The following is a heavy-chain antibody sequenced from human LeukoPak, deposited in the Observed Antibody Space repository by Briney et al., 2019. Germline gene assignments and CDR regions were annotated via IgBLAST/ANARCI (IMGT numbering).Heavy chain of an antibody. CDR1: GGSISSGSYY. CDR2: LYTSGIT. J-gene: IGHJ4*02. D-gene: IGHD6-13*01. V-gene: IGHV4-61*02. Sequence: SETLSLTCTVSGGSISSGSYYWSWIRQPAGKGLEWIGRLYTSGITNYNPSLKSRVAMSIDTSKNQFSLKLSSVTAADTAVYYCARGYSSSSYEDDYWGQGTLVTVSS. CDR3: ARGYSSSSYEDDY.